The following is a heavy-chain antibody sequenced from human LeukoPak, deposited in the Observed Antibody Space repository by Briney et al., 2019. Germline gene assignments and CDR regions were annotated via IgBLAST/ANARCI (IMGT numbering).Heavy chain of an antibody. D-gene: IGHD2-15*01. Sequence: ASVKVSCKTSGYTFTIYGISWVRQAPRQGLEWMGLINAYGNTNYAQNLQGRVTMTTDTSTSTAYMELRCLTSDDTAVYYCARGIISYYFDYWGQGTLVTVSS. CDR2: INAYGNT. CDR1: GYTFTIYG. J-gene: IGHJ4*02. CDR3: ARGIISYYFDY. V-gene: IGHV1-18*01.